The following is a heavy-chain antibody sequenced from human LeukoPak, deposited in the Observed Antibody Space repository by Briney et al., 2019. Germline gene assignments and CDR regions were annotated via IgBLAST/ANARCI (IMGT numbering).Heavy chain of an antibody. CDR3: AREYCSGGSCYAHFDY. Sequence: SETLSLTCAVYGGSFSGYYWSWIRQPPGKGLEWIGEINHSGSTNYTTSLKSRVTISVDTSKNQFSLKLSSVTAADTAVYYCAREYCSGGSCYAHFDYWGQGTLVTVSS. D-gene: IGHD2-15*01. CDR1: GGSFSGYY. J-gene: IGHJ4*02. CDR2: INHSGST. V-gene: IGHV4-34*01.